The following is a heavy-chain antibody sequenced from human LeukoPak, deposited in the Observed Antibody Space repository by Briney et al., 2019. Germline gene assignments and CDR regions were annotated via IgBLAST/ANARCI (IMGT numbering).Heavy chain of an antibody. D-gene: IGHD4-17*01. CDR1: GSIFTSYW. CDR2: IYPGDSDT. V-gene: IGHV5-51*01. CDR3: ARHDDGDYVDY. Sequence: GASLQISCKGSGSIFTSYWIGWVRQLPGKGLEWMGIIYPGDSDTRYSPSFQGQVTISADRSISTAYLQWSSLKASDTAMYYCARHDDGDYVDYWGQGTLVTVSS. J-gene: IGHJ4*02.